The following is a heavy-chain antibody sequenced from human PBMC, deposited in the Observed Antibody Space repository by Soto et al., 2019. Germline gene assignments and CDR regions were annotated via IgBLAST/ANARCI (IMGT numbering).Heavy chain of an antibody. D-gene: IGHD6-13*01. J-gene: IGHJ3*02. Sequence: SVKVSCKASGGTFSSYAISWVRQAPGQGLEWMGGIIPIFGTANYAQKFQGRVTITADESTSTAYMELSSLRSEDTAVYYCARNRIAAAGRGAFDIWGQGTMVTVSS. CDR1: GGTFSSYA. V-gene: IGHV1-69*13. CDR3: ARNRIAAAGRGAFDI. CDR2: IIPIFGTA.